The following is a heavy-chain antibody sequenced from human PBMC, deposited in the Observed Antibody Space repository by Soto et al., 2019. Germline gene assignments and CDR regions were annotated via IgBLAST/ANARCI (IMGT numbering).Heavy chain of an antibody. V-gene: IGHV1-46*01. CDR3: ARNHLAAAAHFDS. J-gene: IGHJ4*02. Sequence: ASVKVSCKASGYTFTSYYMHWLRQAPGQGLEWMGIINPSGGSTSYAQKFQGRVTMTRDTSTSTVYMELSSLRSEDTAVYYCARNHLAAAAHFDSWGQGTLVTVSS. D-gene: IGHD6-13*01. CDR2: INPSGGST. CDR1: GYTFTSYY.